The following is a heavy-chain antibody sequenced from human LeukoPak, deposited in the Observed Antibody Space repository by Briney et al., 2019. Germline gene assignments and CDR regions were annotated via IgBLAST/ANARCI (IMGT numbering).Heavy chain of an antibody. J-gene: IGHJ4*02. Sequence: KTSETLSLTCTVSGGSVSSYYWSWIRQPPGKGLEWSGYIYYSGSTNYNPSLKSRVTISVDTSKNQFSLKLSSVTAADTAVYYCAGSLMVRGVISFDYWGQGTLVTVSS. D-gene: IGHD3-10*01. CDR2: IYYSGST. CDR1: GGSVSSYY. CDR3: AGSLMVRGVISFDY. V-gene: IGHV4-59*02.